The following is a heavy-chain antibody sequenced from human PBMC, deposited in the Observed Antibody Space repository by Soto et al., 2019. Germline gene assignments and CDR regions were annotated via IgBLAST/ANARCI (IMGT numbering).Heavy chain of an antibody. D-gene: IGHD1-26*01. CDR3: AREGGIVGATTVDY. V-gene: IGHV4-30-4*08. CDR2: LYSSGST. CDR1: GRSISSAAYY. J-gene: IGHJ4*02. Sequence: TLXLPCTVYGRSISSAAYYWSSLPQHPGKGLARIGHLYSSGSTYYNPSLKSRVTISVDTSKNQFSLKLSSVTAADTAVYYCAREGGIVGATTVDYWGQGTLVTVSS.